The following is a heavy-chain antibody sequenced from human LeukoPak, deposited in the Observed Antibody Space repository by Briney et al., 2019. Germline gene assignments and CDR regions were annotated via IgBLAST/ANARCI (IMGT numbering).Heavy chain of an antibody. V-gene: IGHV4-38-2*02. CDR1: GYSISSAYY. CDR3: ARLRGGDYSSYNWFDP. Sequence: SETLSLTCTVSGYSISSAYYWGWIRQPPGKGLEWIGSIYHSGSTYYNPSLKSRVTISVDTSKNQFSLKLNSVTAADTAVYYCARLRGGDYSSYNWFDPWGQGTLVTVSS. J-gene: IGHJ5*02. CDR2: IYHSGST. D-gene: IGHD2-21*02.